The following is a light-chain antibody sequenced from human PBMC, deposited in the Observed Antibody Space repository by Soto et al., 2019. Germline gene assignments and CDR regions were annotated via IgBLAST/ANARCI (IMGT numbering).Light chain of an antibody. CDR3: QQYDDWPRT. V-gene: IGKV3-15*01. CDR1: QSVSSD. Sequence: IVMTQSLATLSVSTGERATLSCRASQSVSSDLAWYQQKPGQSPRLLIFHASDRATGVPARISGSGSGTEFTLTISSLQSEDFAVYYCQQYDDWPRTFGQGTNVDIK. J-gene: IGKJ1*01. CDR2: HAS.